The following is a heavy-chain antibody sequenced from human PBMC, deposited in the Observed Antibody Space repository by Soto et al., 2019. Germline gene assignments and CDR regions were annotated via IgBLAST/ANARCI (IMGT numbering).Heavy chain of an antibody. V-gene: IGHV3-23*01. Sequence: EVQLLESGGGLVQPGGSLRLSCAASGFTFSSYAMRWVRQAPGKGLEWVSAVSGSGGSTYYADSVKGRFTISRVNSKNTLYLQMNSLRAEDTAVYYCARRGPGTYFDYWGQGTLVTVSS. J-gene: IGHJ4*02. CDR2: VSGSGGST. CDR1: GFTFSSYA. CDR3: ARRGPGTYFDY. D-gene: IGHD6-13*01.